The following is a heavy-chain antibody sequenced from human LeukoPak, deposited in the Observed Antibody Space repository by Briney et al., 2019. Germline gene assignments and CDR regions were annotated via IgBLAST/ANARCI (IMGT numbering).Heavy chain of an antibody. Sequence: GGSLRLSCAASGFTFSSYEMNWVRQAPGKGLEWVSYISSSGSTMYYADSVKGRFTISRDNAKNSLYLQMYSLRAEDTAVYYCARALHSGSSRAEGYWGQGTLVTVSS. J-gene: IGHJ4*02. CDR1: GFTFSSYE. CDR2: ISSSGSTM. V-gene: IGHV3-48*03. CDR3: ARALHSGSSRAEGY. D-gene: IGHD5-12*01.